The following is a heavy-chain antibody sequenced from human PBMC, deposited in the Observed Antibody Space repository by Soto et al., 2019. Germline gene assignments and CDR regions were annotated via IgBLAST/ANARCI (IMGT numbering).Heavy chain of an antibody. CDR2: MSGSGGTI. V-gene: IGHV3-23*01. J-gene: IGHJ4*02. D-gene: IGHD3-9*01. CDR3: TKGGATLRYFALS. Sequence: GGSLRLSCAASGFSFSNYAVTWVRQAPGKGLEWVSAMSGSGGTIDDADSVKGRFTISRDNSRSTVYLQMTRLRAEDTAIYYCTKGGATLRYFALSWGQGT. CDR1: GFSFSNYA.